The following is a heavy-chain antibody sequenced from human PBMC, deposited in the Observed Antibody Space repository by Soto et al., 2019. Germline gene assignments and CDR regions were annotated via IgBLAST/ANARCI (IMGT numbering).Heavy chain of an antibody. V-gene: IGHV4-59*08. D-gene: IGHD4-4*01. Sequence: SETLSLTCTVSGGSISSYYWSWIRQPPGKGLEWIGYIYYSGSTNYNPSLKSRVTISVDTSKNQFSLKLSSVTAADTAVYYCARHANSNYYFDYWGQGTLVTVSS. CDR3: ARHANSNYYFDY. CDR1: GGSISSYY. CDR2: IYYSGST. J-gene: IGHJ4*02.